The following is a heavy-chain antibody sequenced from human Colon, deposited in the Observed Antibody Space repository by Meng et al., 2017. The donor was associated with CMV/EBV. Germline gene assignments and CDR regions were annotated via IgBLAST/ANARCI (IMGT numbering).Heavy chain of an antibody. V-gene: IGHV3-73*01. CDR2: MRSRVNRYDI. J-gene: IGHJ6*02. Sequence: GESLKISCAASGFTFSESAIHWVRQASGKGLEWVGRMRSRVNRYDIADAASVEGRFTIDRDESKNTVYLQMNRLETEDAAVYSCTRFIEYPDFRGLDVWGQGTTVTVSS. D-gene: IGHD2-2*01. CDR3: TRFIEYPDFRGLDV. CDR1: GFTFSESA.